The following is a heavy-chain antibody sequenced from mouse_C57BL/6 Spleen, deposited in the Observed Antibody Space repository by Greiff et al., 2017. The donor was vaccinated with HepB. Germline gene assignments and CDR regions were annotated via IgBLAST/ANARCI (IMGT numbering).Heavy chain of an antibody. Sequence: VQLQQSGAELVKPGASVKMSCKASGYTFTSYWITWVKQRPGQGLEWIGDIYPGSGSTNYNEKFKSKATLTVDTSSSTAYMQLSSLTSEDSAVYYCARSDGYYPFYYAMDNWGQGTSVTVSS. CDR3: ARSDGYYPFYYAMDN. V-gene: IGHV1-55*01. J-gene: IGHJ4*01. D-gene: IGHD2-3*01. CDR2: IYPGSGST. CDR1: GYTFTSYW.